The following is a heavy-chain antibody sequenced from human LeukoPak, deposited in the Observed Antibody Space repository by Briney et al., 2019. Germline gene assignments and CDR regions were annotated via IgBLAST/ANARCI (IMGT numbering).Heavy chain of an antibody. J-gene: IGHJ4*03. CDR1: GYDFTTYW. CDR2: INPVNSET. V-gene: IGHV5-51*01. CDR3: ARHWSADWFGY. D-gene: IGHD3-3*01. Sequence: GESLKISCKGFGYDFTTYWIACVRPMPGKGLEWMGNINPVNSETTYSPSFQGLVTMSDDKSISTAYLQLSSLKASDTAMYFCARHWSADWFGYWRQGSPVTVSS.